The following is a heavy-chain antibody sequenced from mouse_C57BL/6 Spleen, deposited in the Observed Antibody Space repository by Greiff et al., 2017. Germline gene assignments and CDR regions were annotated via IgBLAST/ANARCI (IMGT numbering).Heavy chain of an antibody. CDR1: GFNIKDYY. CDR3: TTVYYYGSSPLFDY. Sequence: EVQLQQSGAELVRPGASVKLSCTASGFNIKDYYMHWVKQRPEQGLEWIGRIDPEDGDTEYAPKFQGKATMTADTSSNTAYLQLSSLTSEDTAVYYCTTVYYYGSSPLFDYWGQGTTLTVSS. CDR2: IDPEDGDT. D-gene: IGHD1-1*01. J-gene: IGHJ2*01. V-gene: IGHV14-1*01.